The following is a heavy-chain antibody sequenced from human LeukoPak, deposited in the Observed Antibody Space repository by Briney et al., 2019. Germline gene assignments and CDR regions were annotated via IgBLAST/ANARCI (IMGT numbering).Heavy chain of an antibody. CDR3: AHSSRYYGSGSYYTLDY. J-gene: IGHJ4*02. CDR2: TYWDDDK. D-gene: IGHD3-10*01. V-gene: IGHV2-5*02. Sequence: SGPTLVKPPQPLTLTCTFSGFSLGTRGGGVGWIRQPPGKALAWLALTYWDDDKRYSQSLKRRLTITKDTSKNQVVLTMTNMDPVDTATYFCAHSSRYYGSGSYYTLDYWGQGTLATVSS. CDR1: GFSLGTRGGG.